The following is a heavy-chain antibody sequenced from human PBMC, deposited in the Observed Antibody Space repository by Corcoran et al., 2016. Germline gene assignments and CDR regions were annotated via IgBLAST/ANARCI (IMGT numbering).Heavy chain of an antibody. CDR2: ISAYNGNT. CDR3: ARGWGRYYDSSGYSAEGGDYYFDY. Sequence: QVQLVQSGAEVKKPGASVKVSCKASGYTFTSYGISWVRQAPGQGLEWMGWISAYNGNTNYAQKLQGRVTMTTDTSTSTAYMELRSLRSDDTAVYYCARGWGRYYDSSGYSAEGGDYYFDYWGQGTLVTVSS. J-gene: IGHJ4*02. D-gene: IGHD3-22*01. V-gene: IGHV1-18*01. CDR1: GYTFTSYG.